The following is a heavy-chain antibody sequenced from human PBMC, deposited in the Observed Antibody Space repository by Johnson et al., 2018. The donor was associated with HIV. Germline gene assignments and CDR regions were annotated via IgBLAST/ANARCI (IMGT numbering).Heavy chain of an antibody. J-gene: IGHJ3*02. CDR1: GFTFSSYD. CDR3: ARGGYCSGGSCYPGAFDI. Sequence: VQLVESGGGVVQPGGSLRLSCAASGFTFSSYDMHWVRQATGKGLEWVSAIGTAGDTYYPGSVKGRFTISRENAKNSLYLQMNSLRAGDTAVYYCARGGYCSGGSCYPGAFDIWGQGTMVTVSS. V-gene: IGHV3-13*01. D-gene: IGHD2-15*01. CDR2: IGTAGDT.